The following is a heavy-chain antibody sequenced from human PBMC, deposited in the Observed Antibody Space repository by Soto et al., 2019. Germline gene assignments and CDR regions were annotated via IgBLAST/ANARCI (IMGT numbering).Heavy chain of an antibody. CDR3: ARHRGYYYDSSGYDPDY. CDR1: GFSLSTSGVG. CDR2: IYWDDDK. Sequence: QITLKESGPTLVKPTQTLTLTCTFSGFSLSTSGVGVGWIRQPPGKALEWLALIYWDDDKRYSPSLKSRLTITKDTSKNQVVLTMTNMDPVDTATYYCARHRGYYYDSSGYDPDYWGQGTLVTVSS. V-gene: IGHV2-5*02. J-gene: IGHJ4*02. D-gene: IGHD3-22*01.